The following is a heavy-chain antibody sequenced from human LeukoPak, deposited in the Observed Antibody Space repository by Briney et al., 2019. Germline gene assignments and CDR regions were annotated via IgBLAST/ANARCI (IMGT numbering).Heavy chain of an antibody. J-gene: IGHJ4*02. CDR1: GYTFTSYY. CDR2: IDPSGGST. Sequence: GASVKVSCKASGYTFTSYYMHWVRQAPGQGLEWMGIIDPSGGSTSYIQKFQGRVTMTRDTSTTTVYMELSSLRSQDTAVYYCARHKEVGDYYYFDYWGQGTLVTVSS. D-gene: IGHD2/OR15-2a*01. V-gene: IGHV1-46*01. CDR3: ARHKEVGDYYYFDY.